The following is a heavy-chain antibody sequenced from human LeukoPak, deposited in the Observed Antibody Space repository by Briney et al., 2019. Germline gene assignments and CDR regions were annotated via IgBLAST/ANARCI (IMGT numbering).Heavy chain of an antibody. J-gene: IGHJ3*02. CDR1: GGSFSGYY. CDR3: ARDTSSWYGVGI. D-gene: IGHD6-13*01. CDR2: INHSGST. Sequence: PETLSLTCAVYGGSFSGYYWSWIRQPPGKGLEWIGEINHSGSTNYNPSLKSRVTISVDTSKNQFSLKLSSVTAADTAVYYCARDTSSWYGVGIWGQGTMVTVSS. V-gene: IGHV4-34*01.